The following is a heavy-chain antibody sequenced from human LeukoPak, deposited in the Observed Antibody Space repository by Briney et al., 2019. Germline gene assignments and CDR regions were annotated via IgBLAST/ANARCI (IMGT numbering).Heavy chain of an antibody. V-gene: IGHV1-46*01. CDR3: ARDRLLGTAAQNFDY. CDR1: GYTFTSYY. D-gene: IGHD2-21*02. Sequence: GASVKVSCKASGYTFTSYYMHWVRQAPGQGLEWMGIINLSGGSTSYAQKFQVRVTMTRDMSTSTVYMELSSLRSEDTAVYYCARDRLLGTAAQNFDYWGQGTLVTVSS. CDR2: INLSGGST. J-gene: IGHJ4*02.